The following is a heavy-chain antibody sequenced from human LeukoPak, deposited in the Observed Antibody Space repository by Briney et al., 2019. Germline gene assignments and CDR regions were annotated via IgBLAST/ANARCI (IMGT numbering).Heavy chain of an antibody. V-gene: IGHV3-73*01. J-gene: IGHJ6*03. CDR2: IRSKANSYAT. D-gene: IGHD1-26*01. CDR1: GFTFSGSA. Sequence: GGSLRLSCAASGFTFSGSAMHWVCQASGKGLEWVGRIRSKANSYATAYAASVKGRFTISRDDSKNTAYLQMNSLKTEDTAVYYCTRHAGGGDYYYYYYMDVWGKGTTVTVSS. CDR3: TRHAGGGDYYYYYYMDV.